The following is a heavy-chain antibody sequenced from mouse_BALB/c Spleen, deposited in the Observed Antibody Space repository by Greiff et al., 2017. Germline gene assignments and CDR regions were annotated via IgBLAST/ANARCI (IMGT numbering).Heavy chain of an antibody. J-gene: IGHJ1*01. CDR3: ARERGNFDV. V-gene: IGHV5-9-4*01. CDR1: GFTFSSYA. Sequence: EVQGVESGGGLVKPGGSLKLSCAASGFTFSSYAMSWVRQSPEKRLEWVAEISSGGSYTYYPDTVTGRFTISRDNAKNTLYLEMSSLRSEDTAMYYCARERGNFDVWGAGTTVTVSS. CDR2: ISSGGSYT.